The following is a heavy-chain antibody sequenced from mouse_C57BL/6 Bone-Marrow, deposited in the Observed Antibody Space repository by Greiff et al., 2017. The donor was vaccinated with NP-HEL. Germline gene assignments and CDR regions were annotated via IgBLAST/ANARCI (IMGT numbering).Heavy chain of an antibody. CDR1: GYTFTSYW. Sequence: QVQLQQSGAELVMPGASVKLSCKASGYTFTSYWMHWVKQRPGQGLEWIGEIDPSDSYTNYNQKFKGKATLTVDKSSSTAYMQLSSLTSEDSAVYYGARTITTVVAHWYFDVWGTGTTVTVSS. V-gene: IGHV1-69*01. CDR3: ARTITTVVAHWYFDV. J-gene: IGHJ1*03. CDR2: IDPSDSYT. D-gene: IGHD1-1*01.